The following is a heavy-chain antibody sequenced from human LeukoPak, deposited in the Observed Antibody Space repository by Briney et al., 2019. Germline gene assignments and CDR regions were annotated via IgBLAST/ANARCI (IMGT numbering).Heavy chain of an antibody. J-gene: IGHJ3*02. Sequence: PGRSLRLSCAASGFTFSSYAMHWVRQAPGKGLEWVAVISYDGSNKYYADSVKGRFTISRDNSKNTLYLQMNSLRAEDTAVYYCARVAWFGELIDAFDIWGRGTMVAVSS. D-gene: IGHD3-10*01. CDR2: ISYDGSNK. CDR1: GFTFSSYA. V-gene: IGHV3-30*04. CDR3: ARVAWFGELIDAFDI.